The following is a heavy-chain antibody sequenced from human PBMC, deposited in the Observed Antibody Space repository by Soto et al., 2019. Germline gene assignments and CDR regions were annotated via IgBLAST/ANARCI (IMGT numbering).Heavy chain of an antibody. V-gene: IGHV1-18*01. D-gene: IGHD3-3*01. J-gene: IGHJ6*02. CDR2: ISAYNGNT. CDR3: ARDTRVEIFGVVIQNYYYGMDV. CDR1: GYTFTSYG. Sequence: ASVKVSCRASGYTFTSYGISWVRQAPGQGLEWMGWISAYNGNTNYAQKLQGRVTMTTDTSTSTAYMELRSLRSDDTAVYYCARDTRVEIFGVVIQNYYYGMDVWGQGTTVTV.